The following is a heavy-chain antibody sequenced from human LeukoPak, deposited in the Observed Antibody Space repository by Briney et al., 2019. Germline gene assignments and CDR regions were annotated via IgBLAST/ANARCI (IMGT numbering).Heavy chain of an antibody. CDR2: IWYDGSNK. Sequence: GGSLRLSCAASGFTFSSYAMSWVRQAPGKGLEWVAVIWYDGSNKYYADSVKGRFTISRDNSKNTLYLQMNSLRAEDTAVYYCARDAPNLSADYWDQGTLVTVSS. CDR1: GFTFSSYA. CDR3: ARDAPNLSADY. V-gene: IGHV3-33*08. J-gene: IGHJ4*02.